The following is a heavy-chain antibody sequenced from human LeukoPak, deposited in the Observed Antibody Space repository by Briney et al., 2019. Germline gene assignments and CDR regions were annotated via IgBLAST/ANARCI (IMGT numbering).Heavy chain of an antibody. CDR1: GGSISSGGYY. Sequence: SQTLSLTCTVSGGSISSGGYYWSWIRQHPGKGLEWIGYIYYSGSTYYNPSLKSRVTISVGTSKNQFSLKLSSVTAADTAVYYCARDLTGTTDRYYYYMDVWGKGTTVTVSS. CDR2: IYYSGST. V-gene: IGHV4-31*03. D-gene: IGHD1-7*01. CDR3: ARDLTGTTDRYYYYMDV. J-gene: IGHJ6*03.